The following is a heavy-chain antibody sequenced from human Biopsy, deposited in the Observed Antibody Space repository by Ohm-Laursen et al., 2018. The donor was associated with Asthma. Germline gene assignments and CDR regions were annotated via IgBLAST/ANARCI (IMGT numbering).Heavy chain of an antibody. CDR1: GFSFSNFA. CDR2: ISKDASTQ. Sequence: SLRLSCAATGFSFSNFAIHWVRQAPGKGLEWVRVISKDASTQDYADSVKGRFTMARDNSKNTLDLQMNSLREEDTAVYYCVRDGTDDALDIWGQGTVVSVSS. V-gene: IGHV3-30*01. D-gene: IGHD1-1*01. J-gene: IGHJ3*02. CDR3: VRDGTDDALDI.